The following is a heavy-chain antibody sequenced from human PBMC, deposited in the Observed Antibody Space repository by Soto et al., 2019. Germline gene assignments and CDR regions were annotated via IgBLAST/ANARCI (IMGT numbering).Heavy chain of an antibody. V-gene: IGHV3-7*03. CDR1: GFTFSSYW. CDR2: IKQDGSEK. D-gene: IGHD6-13*01. J-gene: IGHJ6*02. CDR3: ASDLAAAGRFYYHGMEV. Sequence: PGGSLRLSCAASGFTFSSYWMSWVRQAPGKGLEWVANIKQDGSEKYYVDSVKGRFTISRDNAKNSLYLQMNSLRAEDTAVYYCASDLAAAGRFYYHGMEVWAPGTTVNVAS.